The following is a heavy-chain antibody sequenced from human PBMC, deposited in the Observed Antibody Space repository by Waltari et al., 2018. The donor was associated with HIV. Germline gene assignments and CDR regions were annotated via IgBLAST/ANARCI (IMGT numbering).Heavy chain of an antibody. Sequence: QVQLRESGPGLVKPSEPLSLTCTVSGGSISVYYWRWIRQPPGKGLEWVGYIHYSASSYYRPSLKGRVAIALDTAKIQFALKLRSVTAADAAVYYCAIGHYYYGSGAYYYYGMDVWGQGTTVTVS. CDR2: IHYSASS. D-gene: IGHD3-22*01. CDR1: GGSISVYY. CDR3: AIGHYYYGSGAYYYYGMDV. J-gene: IGHJ6*02. V-gene: IGHV4-59*01.